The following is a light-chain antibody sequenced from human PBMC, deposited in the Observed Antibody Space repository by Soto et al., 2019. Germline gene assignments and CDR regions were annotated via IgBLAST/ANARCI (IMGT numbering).Light chain of an antibody. Sequence: QSALTQPASVSGSPGQSIAVSCTGTSSGVGGYEFVSWYQQHPGKAPKLLISKVSNRPSGVSNRFSGSKSGNTASLTISGLQADDEADYYCSSFTSTSTVYVFGTGTKVTVL. CDR1: SSGVGGYEF. CDR3: SSFTSTSTVYV. V-gene: IGLV2-14*01. J-gene: IGLJ1*01. CDR2: KVS.